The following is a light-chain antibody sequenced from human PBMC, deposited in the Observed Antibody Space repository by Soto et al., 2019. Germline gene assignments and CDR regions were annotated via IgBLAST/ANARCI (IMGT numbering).Light chain of an antibody. Sequence: EIVLTQSPATLSLSPGERATLSCRASQSVSSYLAWYQQKPGQAPRLLIYGASRRATGIPDRFSGSGSGTDFTLTISRLEPEDFAVYYCQQRSNWPPITFGQGTRLEI. CDR2: GAS. CDR1: QSVSSY. V-gene: IGKV3-11*01. CDR3: QQRSNWPPIT. J-gene: IGKJ5*01.